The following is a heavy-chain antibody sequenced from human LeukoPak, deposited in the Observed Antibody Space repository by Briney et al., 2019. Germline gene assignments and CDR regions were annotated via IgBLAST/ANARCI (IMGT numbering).Heavy chain of an antibody. CDR1: GFSFSSYA. V-gene: IGHV3-23*01. Sequence: GGSLRLSCAASGFSFSSYAMSWVRQAPGKGLDWVSSVNGRGASTFYADSVKGRFTISRDNFSNMLFLQMNSLRADDTAIYYWASVIGYWDYAYDYWGQGTMVTVSS. D-gene: IGHD2-15*01. CDR3: ASVIGYWDYAYDY. J-gene: IGHJ3*01. CDR2: VNGRGAST.